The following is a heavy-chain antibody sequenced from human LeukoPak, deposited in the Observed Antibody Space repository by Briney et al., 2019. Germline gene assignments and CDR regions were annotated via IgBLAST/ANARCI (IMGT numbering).Heavy chain of an antibody. Sequence: GESLKISCKGSGYSFTNYWIAWVRQMPGKGLEWMGIIYPGDSETRYSPSFQGQVTISADKSTSTAYMQWSSLKASDTAKYYCARRYYYDSGGYYATQDAFDIWGQGTMVTVSS. D-gene: IGHD3-22*01. J-gene: IGHJ3*02. CDR3: ARRYYYDSGGYYATQDAFDI. CDR1: GYSFTNYW. V-gene: IGHV5-51*01. CDR2: IYPGDSET.